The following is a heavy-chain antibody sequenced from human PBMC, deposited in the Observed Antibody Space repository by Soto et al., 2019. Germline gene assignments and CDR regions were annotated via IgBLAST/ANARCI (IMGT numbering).Heavy chain of an antibody. V-gene: IGHV4-34*01. D-gene: IGHD6-19*01. CDR3: ARGPGYSSGWYYQSGGFRH. CDR1: DGSFSGYY. Sequence: SETLSLTCAVYDGSFSGYYWSWIRQPPGKGLEWIGEINHSGSTNYNPSLKSRVTISVDTSKNQFSLKLSSVTAADTAVYYCARGPGYSSGWYYQSGGFRHWGQGTLVTVSS. J-gene: IGHJ1*01. CDR2: INHSGST.